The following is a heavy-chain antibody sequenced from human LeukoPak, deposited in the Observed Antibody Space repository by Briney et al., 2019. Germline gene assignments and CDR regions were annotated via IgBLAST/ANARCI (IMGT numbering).Heavy chain of an antibody. J-gene: IGHJ4*02. CDR2: IYHSEST. CDR3: ARYASDGWRFDY. Sequence: SQTLSLTCTVSGGSISSGGYYWSWIRQPPGKGLEWIGYIYHSESTYYNPSLKSRVTISVDTSKNQFSLKLSSVTAADTAVYFCARYASDGWRFDYWGQGTLVTVSS. D-gene: IGHD5-24*01. V-gene: IGHV4-30-2*02. CDR1: GGSISSGGYY.